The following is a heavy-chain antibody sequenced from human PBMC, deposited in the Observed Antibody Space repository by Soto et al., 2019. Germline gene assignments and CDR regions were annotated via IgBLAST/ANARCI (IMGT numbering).Heavy chain of an antibody. D-gene: IGHD5-12*01. J-gene: IGHJ4*02. CDR2: ISSSGSTI. CDR1: GFTFSSYE. Sequence: EVQLVESGGGLVQPGGSLRLSCAASGFTFSSYEMNWVRQAPGKGLEWVSYISSSGSTIYYADSVKGRFTISRDNAKNSLYLQMNSLRAEDTAVYYCASPVEMATNKGVVGRFDYWGQGTLVTVSS. CDR3: ASPVEMATNKGVVGRFDY. V-gene: IGHV3-48*03.